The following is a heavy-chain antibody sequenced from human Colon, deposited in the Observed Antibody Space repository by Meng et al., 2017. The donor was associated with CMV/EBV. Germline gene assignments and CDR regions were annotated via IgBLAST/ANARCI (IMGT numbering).Heavy chain of an antibody. J-gene: IGHJ6*02. CDR3: SREGRRGTSLPPYFHYYGVDV. Sequence: SCTVSGGSISSYYWTWIRQPPGKGLAWIGFIYDSGGTNYNPSLKSRVTISLNTAKNQFSLKLNSVTAADTAVYYCSREGRRGTSLPPYFHYYGVDVWGQGTTVTVSS. V-gene: IGHV4-59*01. CDR2: IYDSGGT. D-gene: IGHD2-15*01. CDR1: GGSISSYY.